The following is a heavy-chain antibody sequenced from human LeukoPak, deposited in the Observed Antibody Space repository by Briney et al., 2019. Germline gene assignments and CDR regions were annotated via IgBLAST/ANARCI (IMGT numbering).Heavy chain of an antibody. D-gene: IGHD2-2*01. J-gene: IGHJ6*02. V-gene: IGHV4-34*01. CDR2: INNSGST. CDR1: GGSFSGYY. CDR3: ARGVVPAAMRVYYYYYYGMDV. Sequence: PSETLSLTCAVYGGSFSGYYWSWIRQPPGKGLEWIGEINNSGSTNYTPSLKSRVTISVATSKNQFSLKLSSVTAADTAVYYCARGVVPAAMRVYYYYYYGMDVWGQGTTVTVSS.